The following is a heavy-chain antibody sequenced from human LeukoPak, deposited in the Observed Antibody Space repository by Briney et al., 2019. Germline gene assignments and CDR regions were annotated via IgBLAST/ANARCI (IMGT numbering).Heavy chain of an antibody. CDR3: AKMLRAGWFDP. CDR1: GGSISNYY. Sequence: SETLSLTCTVSGGSISNYYWSWIRQPPGKGLEWIGNIYYDVRTNYNPSLKSRVTISVDTSKNQFSLKLTSVTAADTAVYYCAKMLRAGWFDPWGQGTLVTVSS. CDR2: IYYDVRT. V-gene: IGHV4-59*01. D-gene: IGHD6-19*01. J-gene: IGHJ5*02.